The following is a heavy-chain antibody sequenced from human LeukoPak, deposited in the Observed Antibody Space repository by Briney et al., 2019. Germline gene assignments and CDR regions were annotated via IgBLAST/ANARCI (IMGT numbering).Heavy chain of an antibody. CDR2: IYYSGST. CDR1: GGSISSYY. V-gene: IGHV4-59*01. CDR3: ARVYYDYVWGSYRYPPVSFDY. J-gene: IGHJ4*02. Sequence: PSETLSLTCTVSGGSISSYYWSWIRQPPGKGLEWIGYIYYSGSTNYNPSLKSRVTISVDTSKNQFSLKLSSVTAADTAVYYCARVYYDYVWGSYRYPPVSFDYWGQGTLVTVSS. D-gene: IGHD3-16*02.